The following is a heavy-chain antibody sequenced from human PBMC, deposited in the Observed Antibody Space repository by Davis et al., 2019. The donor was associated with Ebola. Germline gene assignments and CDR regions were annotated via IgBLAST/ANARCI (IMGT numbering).Heavy chain of an antibody. V-gene: IGHV5-51*01. CDR1: GYSFTTSW. J-gene: IGHJ4*02. CDR2: IYVDDSET. Sequence: PGGSLRLSCKASGYSFTTSWIGWVRQMPGKGLEWMGLIYVDDSETKYSPSFKGQVTISADKYISTAYLQWSSLKASDSATYYCAKRRAGTLEYWGQGTLVTVSS. CDR3: AKRRAGTLEY. D-gene: IGHD6-19*01.